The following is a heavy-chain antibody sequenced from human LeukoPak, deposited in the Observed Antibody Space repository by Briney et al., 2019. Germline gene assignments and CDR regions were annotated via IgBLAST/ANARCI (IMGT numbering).Heavy chain of an antibody. D-gene: IGHD3-22*01. CDR3: ARTYYYDSSGYYYRWLDY. V-gene: IGHV4-34*01. Sequence: SETLSLTCAVYGGSFSGYYWSWIRQPPGRGLEWIGEINHSGSTNDNPSLKSRVTISVDTSKNQFSLKLSSVTAADTAVYYCARTYYYDSSGYYYRWLDYWGQGTLVTVSS. CDR2: INHSGST. CDR1: GGSFSGYY. J-gene: IGHJ4*02.